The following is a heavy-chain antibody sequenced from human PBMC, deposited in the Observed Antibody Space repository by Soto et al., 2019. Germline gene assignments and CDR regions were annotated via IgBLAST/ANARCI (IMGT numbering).Heavy chain of an antibody. J-gene: IGHJ3*02. D-gene: IGHD2-8*01. Sequence: QLQLQESGPGLVKPSETLSLTCTVSGGSISSSSYYWGWIRQPPGKGLEWIGSIYYSGSTYYNPSLKSRVTISVDTSKHQFSLKLSSVTAADTTVYYCARRGYYAISAFDIWGQGTMVTVSS. CDR2: IYYSGST. CDR1: GGSISSSSYY. CDR3: ARRGYYAISAFDI. V-gene: IGHV4-39*01.